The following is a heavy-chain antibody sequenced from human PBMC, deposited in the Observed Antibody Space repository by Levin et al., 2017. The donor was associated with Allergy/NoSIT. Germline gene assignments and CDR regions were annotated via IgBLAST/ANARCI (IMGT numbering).Heavy chain of an antibody. J-gene: IGHJ4*02. CDR1: GFIFDDYA. V-gene: IGHV3-9*01. Sequence: TGGSLRLSCAASGFIFDDYAMHWVRQTPEKGLEWVSSISSNGAKMDYADSVKGRFTISRDNAENSLYLQMNSLRAEDTALYYCGKDNGYGSGSYYNVPDYWGQGALVTVSS. CDR2: ISSNGAKM. D-gene: IGHD3-10*01. CDR3: GKDNGYGSGSYYNVPDY.